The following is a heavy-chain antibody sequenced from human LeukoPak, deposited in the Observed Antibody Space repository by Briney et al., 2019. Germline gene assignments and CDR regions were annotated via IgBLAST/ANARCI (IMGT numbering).Heavy chain of an antibody. CDR3: ASPNYYGSSGYYSPFDY. D-gene: IGHD3-22*01. CDR2: ISNDGNNK. CDR1: GFSFSSQA. J-gene: IGHJ4*02. Sequence: GGSLRLSCEVSGFSFSSQAMHWVRQAPGKGLEWVAVISNDGNNKYYADSVKGRSTISRDNSKSTLYLEMNSLRAEDTAVYYCASPNYYGSSGYYSPFDYWGQGTLVSVSS. V-gene: IGHV3-30*04.